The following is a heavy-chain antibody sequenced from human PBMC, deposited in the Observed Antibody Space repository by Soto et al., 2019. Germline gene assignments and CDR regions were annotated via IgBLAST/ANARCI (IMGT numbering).Heavy chain of an antibody. D-gene: IGHD2-15*01. CDR1: GFTFSSYG. Sequence: QVQLVESGGGVVQPGRSLRLSCAASGFTFSSYGMHWVRQAPGKGLEWVAVIWYDGSNKYYADSAKGRFTSSRDNSKNTLYMQMNSLRAEDTAVYYCARELGYCSGGSCYSQYAFDYWGQGTLVIVSS. CDR3: ARELGYCSGGSCYSQYAFDY. V-gene: IGHV3-33*01. J-gene: IGHJ4*02. CDR2: IWYDGSNK.